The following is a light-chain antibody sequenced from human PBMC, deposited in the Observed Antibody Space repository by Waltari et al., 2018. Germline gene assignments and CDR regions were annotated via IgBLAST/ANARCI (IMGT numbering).Light chain of an antibody. CDR3: CSYAGSNTFYV. Sequence: QSALTQPASVFGSPGPPITISCPGPISGVGRYTLFPRYQQHPGKAPKLMIYEVSKRPSGVSNRFSGSKSGNTASLTISGLQAEDEADYYCCSYAGSNTFYVFGTGTKVTVL. V-gene: IGLV2-23*02. CDR2: EVS. J-gene: IGLJ1*01. CDR1: ISGVGRYTL.